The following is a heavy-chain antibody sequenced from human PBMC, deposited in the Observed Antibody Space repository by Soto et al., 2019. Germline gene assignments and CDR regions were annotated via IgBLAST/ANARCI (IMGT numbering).Heavy chain of an antibody. CDR2: ISGSGGTT. Sequence: QLLESGGGLVQPGGSLRLSCATSGFTFSSLPRSWAGQPPGKGLEWVSAISGSGGTTYYADSVKGPFTISRDNSKNTLYLQMNSLRAEDTAVYYCAKSLWFGELLGNDYWGQGTLVTVSS. CDR1: GFTFSSLP. V-gene: IGHV3-23*01. J-gene: IGHJ4*02. CDR3: AKSLWFGELLGNDY. D-gene: IGHD3-10*01.